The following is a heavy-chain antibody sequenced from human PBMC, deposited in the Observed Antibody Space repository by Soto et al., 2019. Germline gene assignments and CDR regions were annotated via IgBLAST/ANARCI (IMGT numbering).Heavy chain of an antibody. J-gene: IGHJ3*02. Sequence: QVQLVQSGAEVKKPGSSVQVSCKASGGTFSSYAISWVRQAPGQGLEWMGGIIPIFGTANYAKKFQGRVTITADESTSTAYMELSSLRSEDTAVYYCASPKSYYYDSSGPKGSFDIWGQGTMVTVSS. CDR2: IIPIFGTA. CDR1: GGTFSSYA. CDR3: ASPKSYYYDSSGPKGSFDI. V-gene: IGHV1-69*01. D-gene: IGHD3-22*01.